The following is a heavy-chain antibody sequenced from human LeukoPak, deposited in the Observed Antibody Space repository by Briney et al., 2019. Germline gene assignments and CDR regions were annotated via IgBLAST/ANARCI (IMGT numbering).Heavy chain of an antibody. Sequence: GRSLRLSCAASGFTFSRYAMHWVRQTPGKGLEWVALISYEGSNKYNTDSVRGRFTISRDNSKNTLYLQMNSLRAEDTAVYYCARYLSSGYPDDAFDIWGQGAMVTVSS. CDR1: GFTFSRYA. D-gene: IGHD3-22*01. CDR3: ARYLSSGYPDDAFDI. CDR2: ISYEGSNK. V-gene: IGHV3-30*04. J-gene: IGHJ3*02.